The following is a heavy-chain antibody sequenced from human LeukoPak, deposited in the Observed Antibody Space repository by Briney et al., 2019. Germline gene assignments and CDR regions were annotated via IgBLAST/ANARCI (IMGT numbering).Heavy chain of an antibody. J-gene: IGHJ3*02. CDR3: AKNIWFGESADGFNI. CDR1: GYTFTGYY. Sequence: ASVKVSCKASGYTFTGYYMHWVRQAPGQGLEWMGWINPNSGGTNYAQKFQGRVTMTRDTSISTAYMELSRLRSDDTAVYYCAKNIWFGESADGFNIWGQGTMVTVSS. V-gene: IGHV1-2*02. CDR2: INPNSGGT. D-gene: IGHD3-10*01.